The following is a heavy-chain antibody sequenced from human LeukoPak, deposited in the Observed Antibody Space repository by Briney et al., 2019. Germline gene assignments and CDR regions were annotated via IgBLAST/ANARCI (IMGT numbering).Heavy chain of an antibody. D-gene: IGHD3-22*01. CDR2: IRYDGSNK. J-gene: IGHJ4*02. CDR1: GFTFSSYG. Sequence: GGSLRLSCAASGFTFSSYGMNWVRQAPGKGLGWVAFIRYDGSNKYYADSVKGRFTISRDNAKNSPYLQMNSLRAEDTAVYYCARDGEPYDSSGYYYGYWGQGTLVTVSS. V-gene: IGHV3-30*02. CDR3: ARDGEPYDSSGYYYGY.